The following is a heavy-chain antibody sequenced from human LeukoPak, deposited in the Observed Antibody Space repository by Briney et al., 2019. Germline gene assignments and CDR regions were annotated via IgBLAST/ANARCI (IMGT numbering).Heavy chain of an antibody. Sequence: PGGSLRLACAAAGFTFSSYAMSWVRQAPGKWLGWGSAISGSGGSTYYADSVKGRFTISRDNSKNTRYLQMNALRAEHTASFHGPNDGSLAYYDFWSGSFDPWGQGTLVTVSS. D-gene: IGHD3-3*01. CDR3: PNDGSLAYYDFWSGSFDP. V-gene: IGHV3-23*01. J-gene: IGHJ5*02. CDR2: ISGSGGST. CDR1: GFTFSSYA.